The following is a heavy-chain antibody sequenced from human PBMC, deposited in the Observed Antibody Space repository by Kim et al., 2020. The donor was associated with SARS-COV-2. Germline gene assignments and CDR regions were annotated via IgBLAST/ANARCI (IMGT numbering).Heavy chain of an antibody. J-gene: IGHJ4*02. D-gene: IGHD2-15*01. V-gene: IGHV3-23*01. Sequence: YSDSVKGRFTISGDNSKNPLYLQMNSLRAEDTAVYYCANRYGVAAALSDYWGQGTLVTVSS. CDR3: ANRYGVAAALSDY.